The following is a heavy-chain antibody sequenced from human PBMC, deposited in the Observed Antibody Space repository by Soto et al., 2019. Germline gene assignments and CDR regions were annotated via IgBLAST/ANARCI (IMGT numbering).Heavy chain of an antibody. CDR3: ARQPTTADIDF. J-gene: IGHJ4*02. CDR1: GGSISSDNW. D-gene: IGHD1-1*01. CDR2: MYPSGST. V-gene: IGHV4-4*02. Sequence: SETLSLTCAVSGGSISSDNWWSWVRQPPGQGLEWIGEMYPSGSTNYNPSLKSRVTMSVDKSKSQFSLQLTSVTAADTAVYYCARQPTTADIDFWGPGALVTVS.